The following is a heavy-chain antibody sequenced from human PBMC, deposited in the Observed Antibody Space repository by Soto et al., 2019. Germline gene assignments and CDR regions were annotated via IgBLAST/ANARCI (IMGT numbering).Heavy chain of an antibody. CDR1: GFSFNIYA. D-gene: IGHD3-16*02. CDR3: AKASTYEYVWGSFRYYFDH. J-gene: IGHJ4*02. Sequence: GGSLRLSCAASGFSFNIYAMSWVRQAPGKGLEWVSGISGSGDRTHYVDSVKGRFTISRDNVKNTLYLQMNSLRAEDTAVYYCAKASTYEYVWGSFRYYFDHWGQGALGTV. CDR2: ISGSGDRT. V-gene: IGHV3-23*01.